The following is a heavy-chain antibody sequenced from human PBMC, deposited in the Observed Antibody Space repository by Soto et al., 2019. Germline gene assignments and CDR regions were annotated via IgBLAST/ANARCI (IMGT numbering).Heavy chain of an antibody. D-gene: IGHD6-19*01. Sequence: QVQLVESGGGVVQPGRSLRLSCAASGFTFSSYGMHWVRQAPGKGLEWVAVIWYDGSNKYYADSVKGRFTISRDNSKNTLYLQMNSLRAEDTAGYYCARDDGAVADYWGQGTLVTVSS. CDR1: GFTFSSYG. V-gene: IGHV3-33*01. CDR2: IWYDGSNK. CDR3: ARDDGAVADY. J-gene: IGHJ4*02.